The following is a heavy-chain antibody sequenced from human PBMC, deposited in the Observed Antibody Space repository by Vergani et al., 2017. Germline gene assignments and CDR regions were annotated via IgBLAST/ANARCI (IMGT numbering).Heavy chain of an antibody. CDR3: ARDRRIYDFWSGYYNY. Sequence: EVQLVESGGGLVQPGGSLRLSCAASGFPFSNFWMSWVRQAPGKGRGWVANIKQDGSEKYYVDSVKGRLTISRDNAKNSLYLQMNSLRAEDTAVYYCARDRRIYDFWSGYYNYWGQGTLVTVSS. CDR2: IKQDGSEK. V-gene: IGHV3-7*01. CDR1: GFPFSNFW. J-gene: IGHJ4*02. D-gene: IGHD3-3*01.